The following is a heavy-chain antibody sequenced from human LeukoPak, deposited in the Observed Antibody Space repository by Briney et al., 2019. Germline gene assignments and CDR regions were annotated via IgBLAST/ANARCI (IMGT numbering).Heavy chain of an antibody. D-gene: IGHD2-2*01. CDR2: ISSSSSYI. J-gene: IGHJ4*02. Sequence: GGSLRLSCAASGFTFSSYSMNWVRQAPGKGLEWVSSISSSSSYIYYADSVKGRFTISRDNAKNSLYLQMNSLRAEDTAVYCCARDPYLGYCSSTSCTFYWGQGTLVTVSS. V-gene: IGHV3-21*01. CDR3: ARDPYLGYCSSTSCTFY. CDR1: GFTFSSYS.